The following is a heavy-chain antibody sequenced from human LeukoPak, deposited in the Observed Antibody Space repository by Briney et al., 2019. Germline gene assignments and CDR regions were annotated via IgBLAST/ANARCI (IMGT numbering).Heavy chain of an antibody. Sequence: PSETLSLTCAVYGGSFSGYYWSWIRQPPGKGLEWIGEINHSGSTNYNPSLKSRVTISVDTSKNQFSLKLSSVTAADTAVHYCARRNTFGIAVAVTRRRNNWFDPWGQETLVPVSS. D-gene: IGHD6-19*01. J-gene: IGHJ5*02. V-gene: IGHV4-34*01. CDR1: GGSFSGYY. CDR2: INHSGST. CDR3: ARRNTFGIAVAVTRRRNNWFDP.